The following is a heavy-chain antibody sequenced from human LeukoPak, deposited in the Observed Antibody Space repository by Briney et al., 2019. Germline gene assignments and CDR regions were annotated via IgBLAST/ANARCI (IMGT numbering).Heavy chain of an antibody. J-gene: IGHJ5*02. CDR1: GYSFGGYY. V-gene: IGHV1-2*06. D-gene: IGHD5-18*01. CDR2: INPNSANT. CDR3: ARDGAYSLGLIWLDP. Sequence: ASVKVSXKTSGYSFGGYYIHWVRQAPGQGLEWIGRINPNSANTKYAQKFQGRVTMTRDTSTNTVFMELSSLRSDDTAVYYCARDGAYSLGLIWLDPWGQGTLVSVSS.